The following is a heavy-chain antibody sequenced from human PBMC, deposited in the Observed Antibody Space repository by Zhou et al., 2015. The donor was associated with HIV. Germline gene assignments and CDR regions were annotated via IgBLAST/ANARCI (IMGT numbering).Heavy chain of an antibody. CDR1: GGTFSSYA. Sequence: QVQLVQSGAEVKKPGSSVKVSCKASGGTFSSYAISWVRQAPGQGLEWMGGIIPIFGTANYAQKFQGRVTITADESTSTAYMELSSLRSEDTAVYYCARGKGMTTVVNYYYYGMDVWGQGTTVTVSS. V-gene: IGHV1-69*01. J-gene: IGHJ6*02. CDR3: ARGKGMTTVVNYYYYGMDV. CDR2: IIPIFGTA. D-gene: IGHD4-23*01.